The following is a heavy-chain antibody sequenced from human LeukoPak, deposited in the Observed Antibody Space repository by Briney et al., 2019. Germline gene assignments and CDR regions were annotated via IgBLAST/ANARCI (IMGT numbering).Heavy chain of an antibody. V-gene: IGHV3-23*01. CDR2: ISGSGSST. CDR1: GFTFSSYA. CDR3: AKGVAVASPYYFDY. J-gene: IGHJ4*02. Sequence: GGSLRLFCAASGFTFSSYAMSWVRQAPGKGLEWVSPISGSGSSTYYADPVKGRFTISRDNSKNTLYLQMNSLRAEDTAVYYCAKGVAVASPYYFDYWGQGTLVTVPS. D-gene: IGHD6-19*01.